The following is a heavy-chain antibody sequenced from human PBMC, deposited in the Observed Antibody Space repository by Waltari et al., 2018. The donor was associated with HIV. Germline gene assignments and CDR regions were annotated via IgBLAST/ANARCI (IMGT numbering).Heavy chain of an antibody. V-gene: IGHV1-2*02. D-gene: IGHD6-19*01. CDR1: GSTFTGYY. Sequence: QVQLVQSGAEVKKPGASVKISCKASGSTFTGYYLPWVRQAPGQGLEWMGWINPKSGGTSYAQRFQDRVTISRDTSISTAYMDLNTLTSDDTALYFCARLDLRQWLAFDFWGQGTLVTVSS. CDR3: ARLDLRQWLAFDF. J-gene: IGHJ4*02. CDR2: INPKSGGT.